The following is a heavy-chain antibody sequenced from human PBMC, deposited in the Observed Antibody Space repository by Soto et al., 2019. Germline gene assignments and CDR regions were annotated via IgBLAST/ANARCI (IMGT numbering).Heavy chain of an antibody. J-gene: IGHJ4*02. CDR1: GGSFRSGHYY. CDR3: ARDEGEESGSSSWFDY. D-gene: IGHD6-13*01. CDR2: IHKSGST. V-gene: IGHV4-61*01. Sequence: RXGTLSLTSTVSGGSFRSGHYYGSGIRQPPGKGLEWIGYIHKSGSTKYNPSLESRVTILVDTSENQFSLRLNSVTAADTAVYYRARDEGEESGSSSWFDYWGQGTRVTVSS.